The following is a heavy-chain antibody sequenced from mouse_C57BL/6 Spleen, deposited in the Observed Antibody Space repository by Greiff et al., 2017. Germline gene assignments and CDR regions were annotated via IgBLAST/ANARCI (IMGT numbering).Heavy chain of an antibody. CDR2: IDPETGGT. CDR3: TWVTTVVDY. V-gene: IGHV1-15*01. J-gene: IGHJ2*01. D-gene: IGHD1-1*01. Sequence: VQLQQSGAELVRPGASVTLSCKASGYTFTDYEMHWVKQTPMHGLEWIGAIDPETGGTAYNQKFKGKAILTADKSSNTAYMELRSLASEVSAVYYCTWVTTVVDYWGQGTTLTVSS. CDR1: GYTFTDYE.